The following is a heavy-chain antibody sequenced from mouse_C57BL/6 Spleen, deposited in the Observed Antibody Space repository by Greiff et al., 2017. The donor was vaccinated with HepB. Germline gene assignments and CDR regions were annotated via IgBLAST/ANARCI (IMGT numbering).Heavy chain of an antibody. V-gene: IGHV5-4*03. CDR3: ARGYGKGWYFDV. J-gene: IGHJ1*03. CDR1: GFTFSSYA. CDR2: ISDGGSYT. D-gene: IGHD2-1*01. Sequence: EVKLVESGGGLVKPGGSLKLSCAASGFTFSSYAMSWVRQTPEKRLEWVATISDGGSYTYYPDNVKGRFTISRDNAKNNLYLQMSHLKSEDTAMYYCARGYGKGWYFDVWGTGTTVTVSS.